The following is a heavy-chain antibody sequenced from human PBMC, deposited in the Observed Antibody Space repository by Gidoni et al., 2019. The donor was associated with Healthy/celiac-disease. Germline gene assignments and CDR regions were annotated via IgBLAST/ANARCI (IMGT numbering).Heavy chain of an antibody. Sequence: QVQLVESGGGVVQPGRSLRLSCAASGFTFSSYGMHWVRQAPGKGLEWVAVIWYDGSNKYYADSVKGRFTISRDNSKNTLYLQMNSLRAEDTAVYYCARDVRLPIGFVDYWGQGTLVTVSS. CDR3: ARDVRLPIGFVDY. CDR1: GFTFSSYG. V-gene: IGHV3-33*01. CDR2: IWYDGSNK. D-gene: IGHD4-17*01. J-gene: IGHJ4*02.